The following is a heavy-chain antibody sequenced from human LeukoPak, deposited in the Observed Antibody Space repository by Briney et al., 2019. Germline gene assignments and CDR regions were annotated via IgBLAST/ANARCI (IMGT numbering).Heavy chain of an antibody. D-gene: IGHD3-3*01. CDR2: ISSGSSTK. Sequence: GGSLRLSCAASGFTLSSYSMNWVRQAPGKGLEWVSYISSGSSTKYYADSVKGRFTISRDNAKNSLFLQMNSLRDEDTAVYYCARDVREWGGYYFDYWGQGAPVTVSS. CDR3: ARDVREWGGYYFDY. J-gene: IGHJ4*02. V-gene: IGHV3-48*02. CDR1: GFTLSSYS.